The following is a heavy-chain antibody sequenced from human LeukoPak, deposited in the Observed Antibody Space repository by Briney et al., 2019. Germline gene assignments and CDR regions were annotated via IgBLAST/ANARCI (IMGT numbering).Heavy chain of an antibody. D-gene: IGHD3-10*01. Sequence: PGGYLRLSCAASGFTFSSYEMNWVRQAPGKGLEWVSYISSSGSTIYYADSVKGRFTIPRDNAKNSLYLQVNSLRAEDTAVYYCATNPNSYYYGSGSYYLNDYWGQGTLVTVSS. CDR3: ATNPNSYYYGSGSYYLNDY. CDR1: GFTFSSYE. J-gene: IGHJ4*02. CDR2: ISSSGSTI. V-gene: IGHV3-48*03.